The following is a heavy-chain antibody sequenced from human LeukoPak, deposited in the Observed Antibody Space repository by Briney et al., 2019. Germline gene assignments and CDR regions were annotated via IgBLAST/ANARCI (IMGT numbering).Heavy chain of an antibody. V-gene: IGHV3-66*03. Sequence: GGSLRLSCTVSGFTVSSNSMSWVRQAPGKGLEWVSFIYSDNTHYSDSVKGRFTISRDNSKNTLYLQMNSLRAEDTAMYYCAKGWGIPIFGVVTNWGQGTLVTVSS. J-gene: IGHJ4*02. CDR1: GFTVSSNS. CDR3: AKGWGIPIFGVVTN. D-gene: IGHD3-3*01. CDR2: IYSDNT.